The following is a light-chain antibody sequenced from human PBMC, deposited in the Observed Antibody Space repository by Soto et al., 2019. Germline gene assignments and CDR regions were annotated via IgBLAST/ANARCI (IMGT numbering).Light chain of an antibody. Sequence: QSVLTQPPSASATPGQSVTISCSGSSSNIGTNNVNWYQQFPGMAPKLLIFTSVQRPSGVPDRFSGSKSGTSASLAISGLQSEDEADYFCAAWDDSLNGGVFGGGTQLTVL. CDR2: TSV. CDR3: AAWDDSLNGGV. CDR1: SSNIGTNN. V-gene: IGLV1-44*01. J-gene: IGLJ7*01.